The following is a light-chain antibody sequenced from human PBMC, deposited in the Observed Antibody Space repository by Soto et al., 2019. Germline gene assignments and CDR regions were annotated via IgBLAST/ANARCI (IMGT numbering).Light chain of an antibody. CDR3: QQYGNQPGT. CDR1: QSVSSSY. V-gene: IGKV3-20*01. CDR2: GAS. J-gene: IGKJ4*01. Sequence: EIVLTQSPGTLSLSPGERATLSCRASQSVSSSYLAWYQQKPGQAPRLLIYGASSRATGIPDRFSGSGSGTDFTLTISRLEPEDFAVYYCQQYGNQPGTFGGGTKVDSK.